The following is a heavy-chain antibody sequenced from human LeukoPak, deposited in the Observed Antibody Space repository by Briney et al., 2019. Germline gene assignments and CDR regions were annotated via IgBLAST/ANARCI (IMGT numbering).Heavy chain of an antibody. CDR2: ISGDGGST. V-gene: IGHV3-43*02. Sequence: GGSLRLSCAASGFTFDDYAMHWVRQAPGKGLEWVSLISGDGGSTYYADSVKGRFTISRDNSKNSLYLQMNSLRTEDTALHYCAKDRRIREPLYSWGQGTLVTVSS. CDR1: GFTFDDYA. J-gene: IGHJ4*02. CDR3: AKDRRIREPLYS. D-gene: IGHD1-14*01.